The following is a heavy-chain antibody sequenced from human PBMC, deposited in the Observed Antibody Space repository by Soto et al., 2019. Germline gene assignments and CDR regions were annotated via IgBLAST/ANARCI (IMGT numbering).Heavy chain of an antibody. CDR3: ARAISSSPSPGLNWFDP. CDR1: GGSISSGGYY. CDR2: IYYSGST. J-gene: IGHJ5*02. V-gene: IGHV4-31*03. D-gene: IGHD6-6*01. Sequence: SETLSLTCTVSGGSISSGGYYWSWIRQHPGKGLEWIGYIYYSGSTNYNPSLKNRVTISVDTSKNQFSLKLSSVTAADTAVYYCARAISSSPSPGLNWFDPWGQGTLVTVSS.